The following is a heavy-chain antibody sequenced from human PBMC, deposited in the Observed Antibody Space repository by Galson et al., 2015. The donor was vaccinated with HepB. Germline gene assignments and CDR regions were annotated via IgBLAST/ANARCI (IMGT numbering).Heavy chain of an antibody. D-gene: IGHD2-2*01. CDR2: IHPVDSQT. CDR3: ARRGYCSSTSCSRDGMDV. V-gene: IGHV5-51*01. CDR1: GYYFSSYW. Sequence: QSGAEVKKPGESLKISCKTSGYYFSSYWIGWVRQMPGRGLEWVGNIHPVDSQTRYSPSFQGQVTISADTSINTAYLQWTSLKASDTAMYYCARRGYCSSTSCSRDGMDVWGQGTTVTVSS. J-gene: IGHJ6*02.